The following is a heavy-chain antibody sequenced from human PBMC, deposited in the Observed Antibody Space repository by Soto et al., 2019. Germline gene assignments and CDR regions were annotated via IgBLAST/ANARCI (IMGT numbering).Heavy chain of an antibody. J-gene: IGHJ5*02. Sequence: GESLKISCKGSGYSFTSYWISWVRQMPGKGLEWMGRIDPSDSYTNHSPSFQGHVTISADKSISTAYLQWSSLKASDTAMYYCASIWGYCSSTSCQNWFDPWGQGTLVTVSS. CDR3: ASIWGYCSSTSCQNWFDP. CDR2: IDPSDSYT. V-gene: IGHV5-10-1*01. CDR1: GYSFTSYW. D-gene: IGHD2-2*01.